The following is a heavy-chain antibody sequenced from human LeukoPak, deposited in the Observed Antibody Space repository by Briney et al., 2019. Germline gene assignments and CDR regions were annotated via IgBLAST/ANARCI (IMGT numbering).Heavy chain of an antibody. CDR1: GGSISSGDYY. CDR2: IYYSGST. CDR3: ARDRITICGVVQNWFDR. V-gene: IGHV4-30-4*08. J-gene: IGHJ5*02. Sequence: SQTLSLTCTVSGGSISSGDYYWSWIRQPPGKGLEWIGYIYYSGSTYYNPSLKSRFTISVATSKIHFSLKLISVTAADTAVYYCARDRITICGVVQNWFDRWGQGTLVTVSS. D-gene: IGHD3-3*01.